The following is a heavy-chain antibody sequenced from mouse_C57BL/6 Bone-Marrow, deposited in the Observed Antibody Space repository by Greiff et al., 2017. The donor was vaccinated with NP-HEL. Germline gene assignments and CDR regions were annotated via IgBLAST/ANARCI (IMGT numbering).Heavy chain of an antibody. Sequence: EVQLQQSGPELVKPGASVKISCKASGYTFTDYYMNWVKQSHGKSLEWIGDINPNNGGTSYNQKFKGKATLTVDKSSSTAYMELRSLTSEDSAVYYCGSYFDYWGQGTTLTVSS. J-gene: IGHJ2*01. CDR3: GSYFDY. CDR2: INPNNGGT. V-gene: IGHV1-26*01. CDR1: GYTFTDYY.